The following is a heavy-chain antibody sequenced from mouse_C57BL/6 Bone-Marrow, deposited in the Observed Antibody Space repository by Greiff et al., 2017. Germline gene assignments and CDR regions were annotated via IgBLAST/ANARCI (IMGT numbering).Heavy chain of an antibody. CDR1: GYTFTSYW. CDR2: IDPSDSET. Sequence: QVQLQQPGAELVRPGSSVKLSCKASGYTFTSYWMTWVKQRPIQGLEWIGNIDPSDSETHYNQKFKDKATLTVDTSSSPAYLQLSSLTSEDSAVXSCACRIGCEWFAYWGQGTLVTVSA. J-gene: IGHJ3*01. CDR3: ACRIGCEWFAY. D-gene: IGHD2-2*01. V-gene: IGHV1-52*01.